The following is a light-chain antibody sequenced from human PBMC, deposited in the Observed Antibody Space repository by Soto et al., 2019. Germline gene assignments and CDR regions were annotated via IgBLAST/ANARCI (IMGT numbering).Light chain of an antibody. V-gene: IGKV2-28*01. CDR1: QSLLHSNGYNY. CDR3: MQALHSWT. Sequence: DIVMTQSPLSLPVTPGEPASISCRSSQSLLHSNGYNYLDWYLQKPGQSPQLLIYLGSNRASGXPXXVSGRGSGTDFTLKISRVEAEDVGVYYCMQALHSWTFGQGTKVEIK. CDR2: LGS. J-gene: IGKJ1*01.